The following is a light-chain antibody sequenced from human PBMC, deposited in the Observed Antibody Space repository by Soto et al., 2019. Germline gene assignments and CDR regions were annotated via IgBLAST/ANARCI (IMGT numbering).Light chain of an antibody. CDR3: SSYTSRTTLV. Sequence: QSVLTQPASVSGSPGQSITISCTGTSSDVGGYNYVSWYQQHPGRAPKLMIYEVSNRPSGVSNRFSGSKSGNTVSLTISGLQAEDEAAYYCSSYTSRTTLVFGTGTKVTVL. CDR1: SSDVGGYNY. J-gene: IGLJ1*01. CDR2: EVS. V-gene: IGLV2-14*01.